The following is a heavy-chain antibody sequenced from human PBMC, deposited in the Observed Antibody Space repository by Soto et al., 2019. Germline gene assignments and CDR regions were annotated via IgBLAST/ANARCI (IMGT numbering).Heavy chain of an antibody. CDR1: GYTFTSYG. Sequence: QVQLVQSGAEVKKPGASVKVSCKASGYTFTSYGFSWVRQAPGQGLEWMGWINAYNGDTNYAQNLQGRVTMTTDTSTHTVYMELRSLRSDDTAVYYCARMGDVPYYYYGMDVWGQGTTVTVSS. CDR3: ARMGDVPYYYYGMDV. CDR2: INAYNGDT. D-gene: IGHD3-16*01. J-gene: IGHJ6*02. V-gene: IGHV1-18*01.